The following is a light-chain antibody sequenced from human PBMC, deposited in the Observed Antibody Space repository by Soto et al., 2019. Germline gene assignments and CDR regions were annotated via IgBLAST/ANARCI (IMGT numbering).Light chain of an antibody. CDR2: DVT. CDR3: SSYTNKDTLL. V-gene: IGLV2-14*03. CDR1: SSDVGGYDH. Sequence: QPASVSGSPGQSITISCTGTSSDVGGYDHVSWYQQHPGKAPKLIIYDVTVRPSGISRRFSGSKSDNTASLAVSGLQPEDEGDYYCSSYTNKDTLLFGGGTKVTVL. J-gene: IGLJ3*02.